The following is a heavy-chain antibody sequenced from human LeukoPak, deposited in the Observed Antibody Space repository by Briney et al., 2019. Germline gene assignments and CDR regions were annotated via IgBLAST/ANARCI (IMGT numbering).Heavy chain of an antibody. D-gene: IGHD3-22*01. CDR3: ARGGGDPDMSVVAIKTGLPFDP. CDR1: GYTFTGYY. CDR2: INPNSGGT. V-gene: IGHV1-2*02. Sequence: ASVTVSCKASGYTFTGYYMHWVRQAPGQGLEWMGWINPNSGGTNYAQKFQGRVTMTRDTSISTAYMELSRLRSDDTAVYYCARGGGDPDMSVVAIKTGLPFDPWGQGTLVTVSS. J-gene: IGHJ5*02.